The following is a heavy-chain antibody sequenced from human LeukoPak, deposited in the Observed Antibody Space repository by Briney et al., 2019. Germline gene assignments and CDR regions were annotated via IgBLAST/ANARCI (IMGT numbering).Heavy chain of an antibody. CDR3: ARRGSGKGQNWFDP. CDR1: GFTFSSYW. D-gene: IGHD3-10*01. J-gene: IGHJ5*02. V-gene: IGHV3-7*01. CDR2: IKQDGSEK. Sequence: GGSLRLSCAASGFTFSSYWMSWVRQAPGKGLEWVANIKQDGSEKYYVDSVKGRFTISRDNAKNSLYLQMNSLRAEDTAVYYCARRGSGKGQNWFDPWGQGTLVTVSS.